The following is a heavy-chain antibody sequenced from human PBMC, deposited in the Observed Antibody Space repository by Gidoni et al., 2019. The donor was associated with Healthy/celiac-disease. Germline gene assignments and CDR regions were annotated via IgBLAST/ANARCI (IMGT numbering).Heavy chain of an antibody. CDR2: IIRIFGTA. J-gene: IGHJ4*02. CDR1: GGTFISYA. D-gene: IGHD2-21*01. V-gene: IGHV1-69*01. CDR3: ARDSSGLFRFDY. Sequence: QVQLVQSGAAVKKPGSSVKVYCKASGGTFISYAISWVRQAPGQGLEWMGGIIRIFGTAKYAQEFQGRVTITADESTSTAYMELSSLRSEDPAVYYCARDSSGLFRFDYWGQGTLVTVSS.